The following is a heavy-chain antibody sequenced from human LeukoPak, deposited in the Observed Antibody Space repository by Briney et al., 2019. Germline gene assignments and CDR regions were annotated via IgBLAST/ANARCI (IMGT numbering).Heavy chain of an antibody. V-gene: IGHV1-2*04. CDR3: ARDLLEDYYGSGSSNYGMDV. CDR2: INPNSGGT. CDR1: GYTFTGYY. Sequence: ASVKVSCKASGYTFTGYYMHWVRQAPGQGLEWMGWINPNSGGTNYAQKFQGWVTMTRDTSISTAYMELSRLRSDDTAVYYCARDLLEDYYGSGSSNYGMDVWGQGTTVTVSS. J-gene: IGHJ6*02. D-gene: IGHD3-10*01.